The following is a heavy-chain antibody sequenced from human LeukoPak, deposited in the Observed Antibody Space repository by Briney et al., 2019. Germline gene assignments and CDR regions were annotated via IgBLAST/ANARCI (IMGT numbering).Heavy chain of an antibody. CDR3: ARDLVYYDSSGYYRGFDY. V-gene: IGHV4-59*12. J-gene: IGHJ4*02. Sequence: PSETLSLTCTVSGGSISNYYWSWIRQPPGKGLEWIGYIYYSGSTNYNPSLKSRVTISVDTSKNQFSLKLSSVTAADTAVYYCARDLVYYDSSGYYRGFDYWGQGTLVTVSS. CDR1: GGSISNYY. D-gene: IGHD3-22*01. CDR2: IYYSGST.